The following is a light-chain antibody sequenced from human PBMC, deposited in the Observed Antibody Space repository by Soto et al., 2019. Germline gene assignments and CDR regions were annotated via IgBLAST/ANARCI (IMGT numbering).Light chain of an antibody. CDR2: HSS. J-gene: IGKJ1*01. V-gene: IGKV1-5*03. CDR3: QHYKNYFRT. CDR1: QSISSW. Sequence: DIQMTQSPSTLSASVGDRVTITCRASQSISSWLAWYQQKPGKAPKLLIFHSSSLESGVPSRFSGSGSGTEFTLTISNLQPDDFATYYCQHYKNYFRTFGQGTKVEIK.